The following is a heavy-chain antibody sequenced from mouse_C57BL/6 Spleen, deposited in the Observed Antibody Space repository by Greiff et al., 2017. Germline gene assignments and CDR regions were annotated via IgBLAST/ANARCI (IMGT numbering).Heavy chain of an antibody. J-gene: IGHJ3*01. Sequence: EVQLQQSGPELVKPGASVKISCKASGYSFTGYYMNWVKQSPEMSLEWIGEINPSTGGTTYNQKFKAKATLTVDKSSSTAYMQLKSLTSEDSAVYYCARGGGYGSSPWFAYWGQGTLVTVSA. V-gene: IGHV1-42*01. CDR1: GYSFTGYY. CDR2: INPSTGGT. D-gene: IGHD1-1*01. CDR3: ARGGGYGSSPWFAY.